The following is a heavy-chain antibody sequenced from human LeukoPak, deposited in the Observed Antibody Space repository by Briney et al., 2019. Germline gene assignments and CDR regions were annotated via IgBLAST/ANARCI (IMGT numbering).Heavy chain of an antibody. CDR2: IYYSVNT. J-gene: IGHJ2*01. CDR1: GGSISSSSYY. V-gene: IGHV4-39*01. D-gene: IGHD6-13*01. CDR3: ARRITAAGSNWYFDL. Sequence: PSETLSLTCTVSGGSISSSSYYWGWIRQPPGKGLEWIGSIYYSVNTYYNPSLKSRVTISVDTSKNQFSLKLTSVTAADTAVYYCARRITAAGSNWYFDLWGRGTLVTVSS.